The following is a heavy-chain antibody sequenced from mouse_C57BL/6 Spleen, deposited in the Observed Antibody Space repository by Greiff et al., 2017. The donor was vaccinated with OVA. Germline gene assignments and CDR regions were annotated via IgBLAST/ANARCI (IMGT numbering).Heavy chain of an antibody. D-gene: IGHD3-2*02. CDR2: FYPGRGSI. J-gene: IGHJ3*01. V-gene: IGHV1-62-2*01. CDR1: GYTFTEYT. Sequence: QVQLQQSGAELVKPGASVKLSCKASGYTFTEYTIHWVKQRPGQGLEWIGWFYPGRGSIKYNEKFKDKATLTADKSSSTVYMELSRLTSEDSAVYFCARHEVGLDSSGSWCAYWGQGTLVTVSA. CDR3: ARHEVGLDSSGSWCAY.